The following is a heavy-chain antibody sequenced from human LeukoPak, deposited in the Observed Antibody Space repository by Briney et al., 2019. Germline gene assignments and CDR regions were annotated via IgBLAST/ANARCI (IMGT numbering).Heavy chain of an antibody. Sequence: SSETLSLTCTVSGGSIGSYYWSWIRQPAGKGLEWIGRIYTSGSTNYNPSLKSRVTMSVDTSKNQFSLKLSSVTAADTAVYYCARELIAAAGPYYYYYYMDVWGKGTTVTVSS. V-gene: IGHV4-4*07. J-gene: IGHJ6*03. CDR3: ARELIAAAGPYYYYYYMDV. CDR2: IYTSGST. D-gene: IGHD6-13*01. CDR1: GGSIGSYY.